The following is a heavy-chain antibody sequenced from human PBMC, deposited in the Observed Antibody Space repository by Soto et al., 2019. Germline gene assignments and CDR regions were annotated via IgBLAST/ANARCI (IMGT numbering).Heavy chain of an antibody. V-gene: IGHV1-3*01. Sequence: ASVKVSCKASGYTFTSYAMHWVRQAPGQRLEWMGWINAGNGNTKYSQKFQGRVTITRDTSASTAYMELSSLRSEDTAVYYCAREPSRGYVLRNYYGMDVWGQGTTVTVSS. CDR3: AREPSRGYVLRNYYGMDV. J-gene: IGHJ6*02. CDR2: INAGNGNT. D-gene: IGHD5-12*01. CDR1: GYTFTSYA.